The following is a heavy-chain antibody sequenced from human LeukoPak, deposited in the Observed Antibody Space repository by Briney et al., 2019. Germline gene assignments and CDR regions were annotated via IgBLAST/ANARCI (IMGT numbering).Heavy chain of an antibody. V-gene: IGHV3-21*01. CDR2: ISSSSSYI. Sequence: GGSLRLSCAASGFTFSSYSMNWVSQAPGKGLEWVSSISSSSSYIYYADSVKGRFTISRDNAKNSLYLQMNSLRAEDTAVYYCARDGSGGVDYWGQGTLVTVSS. CDR3: ARDGSGGVDY. J-gene: IGHJ4*02. CDR1: GFTFSSYS. D-gene: IGHD3-3*01.